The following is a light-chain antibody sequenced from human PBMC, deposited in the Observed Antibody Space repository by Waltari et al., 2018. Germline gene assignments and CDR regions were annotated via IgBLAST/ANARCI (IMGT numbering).Light chain of an antibody. CDR1: QSIFNY. V-gene: IGKV1-39*01. CDR2: GAS. J-gene: IGKJ2*01. Sequence: DVQMTQSPSSLSASVGDRVTITCRASQSIFNYLNWYQLKPGKAPKLLIYGASSLHSGVPSRFTGSGSGTDFTLTIIGLQPEDFASYFCLQTYNIPYTFGQGTKVDMK. CDR3: LQTYNIPYT.